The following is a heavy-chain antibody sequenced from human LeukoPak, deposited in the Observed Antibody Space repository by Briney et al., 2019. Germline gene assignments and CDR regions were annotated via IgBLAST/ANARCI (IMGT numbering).Heavy chain of an antibody. CDR3: QRITIFGVIIDFDY. D-gene: IGHD3-3*01. CDR1: GYAFSSYG. Sequence: ASVKVSCKASGYAFSSYGISWVRQAPGQGLERMGWISVNNGNTHYAQKFQGRVTMTTDTSTSTAYMEVRSLRSDDTAVYYCQRITIFGVIIDFDYWGQGSLVTVSS. J-gene: IGHJ4*02. CDR2: ISVNNGNT. V-gene: IGHV1-18*01.